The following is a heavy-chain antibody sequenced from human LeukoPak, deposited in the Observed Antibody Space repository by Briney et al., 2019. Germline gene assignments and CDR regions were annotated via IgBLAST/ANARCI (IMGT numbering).Heavy chain of an antibody. CDR1: GGSISSGDYY. CDR3: ARGSVYCSGGSCYSIYYGMDV. V-gene: IGHV4-30-4*01. J-gene: IGHJ6*02. D-gene: IGHD2-15*01. Sequence: SQTLSLTCTVSGGSISSGDYYWSWIRQPPGKGLEWIGYIYYSGSTYYNPSLKSRVTISVDTSKNQFSLKLSPVTAADTAVYYCARGSVYCSGGSCYSIYYGMDVWSQGTTVTVSS. CDR2: IYYSGST.